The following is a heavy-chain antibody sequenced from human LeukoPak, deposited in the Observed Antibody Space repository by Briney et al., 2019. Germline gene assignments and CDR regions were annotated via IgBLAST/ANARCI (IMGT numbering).Heavy chain of an antibody. CDR2: ISNNGGYT. Sequence: GGSLRLSCAASGFTFSSAAMSWVRQAPGKGLEWVSAISNNGGYTYYADSVQGRFTISRDNSKSTLCLQMNSLRAEDTAVYYCAKQLGYCSDGSCYFPYWGQGTLVTVSS. V-gene: IGHV3-23*01. J-gene: IGHJ4*02. D-gene: IGHD2-15*01. CDR1: GFTFSSAA. CDR3: AKQLGYCSDGSCYFPY.